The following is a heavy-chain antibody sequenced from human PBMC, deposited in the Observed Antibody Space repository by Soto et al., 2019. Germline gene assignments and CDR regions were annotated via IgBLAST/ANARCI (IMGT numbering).Heavy chain of an antibody. CDR2: ISYDGSNK. Sequence: QVQLVESGGGVVQPGRSLRLSCAASGFTFSSYGMHWVRQAPGKGLEWVAVISYDGSNKYYADSVKGRFTISRDNSKNTLYLQMNSLRAEDTAVYYCAKAKEDYGDYDAFDIWGQGTMVTVSS. CDR3: AKAKEDYGDYDAFDI. D-gene: IGHD4-17*01. CDR1: GFTFSSYG. J-gene: IGHJ3*02. V-gene: IGHV3-30*18.